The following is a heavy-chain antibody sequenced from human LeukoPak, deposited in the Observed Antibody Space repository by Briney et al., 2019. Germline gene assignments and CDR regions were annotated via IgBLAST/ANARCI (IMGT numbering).Heavy chain of an antibody. CDR2: IYYSGST. J-gene: IGHJ4*02. CDR3: ARAGSYGGNSGVGY. Sequence: PSETLSLTCTVSGGSISSYYWSWIRQPPGKGLAWNGYIYYSGSTNYNPSLKSRVTISVDTSKNQFSLKLSSVTAADTAVYYCARAGSYGGNSGVGYWGQGTLVTVSS. V-gene: IGHV4-59*01. D-gene: IGHD4-23*01. CDR1: GGSISSYY.